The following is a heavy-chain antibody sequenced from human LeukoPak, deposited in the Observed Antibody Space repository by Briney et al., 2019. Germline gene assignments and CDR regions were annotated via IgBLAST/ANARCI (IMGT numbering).Heavy chain of an antibody. J-gene: IGHJ1*01. CDR3: ASPTDDSSGYEEYFQH. D-gene: IGHD3-22*01. Sequence: GRSLRLSCAASGFTFSSYAMHWVRQAPGKGLEWVAVISYDGSNKYYADSVKGRFTISRGNSKNTLYLQMNSLRAEDTAVYYCASPTDDSSGYEEYFQHWGQGTLVTVSS. CDR1: GFTFSSYA. V-gene: IGHV3-30-3*01. CDR2: ISYDGSNK.